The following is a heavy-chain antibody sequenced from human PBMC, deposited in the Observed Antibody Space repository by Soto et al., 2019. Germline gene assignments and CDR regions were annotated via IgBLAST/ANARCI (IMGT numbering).Heavy chain of an antibody. J-gene: IGHJ4*02. CDR3: ASSYGSGSYSECDF. CDR2: IVPLLNTT. D-gene: IGHD3-10*01. Sequence: QVQLVQSGPEVKKPGSSVKVSCKASGGTLSSYSFSWVRQAPGQGLEWMGAIVPLLNTTNFAQNFQGRVTITADKSTSTAYMQLNSLRSEDTAVYYCASSYGSGSYSECDFWGQGTLVTVSS. CDR1: GGTLSSYS. V-gene: IGHV1-69*08.